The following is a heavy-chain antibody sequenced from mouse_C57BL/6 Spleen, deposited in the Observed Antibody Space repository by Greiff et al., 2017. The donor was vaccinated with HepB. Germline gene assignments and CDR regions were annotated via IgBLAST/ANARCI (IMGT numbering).Heavy chain of an antibody. Sequence: VQLQQSGAELVMPGASVKLSCKASGYTFTSYWMHWVKQRPGQGLEWIGEIDPSDSYTNYNQKFKGKSTLTVDKSSSTAYMQLSSLTSEDSAVYYCARGALDYYGSSDYAMDYWGQGTSVTVSS. CDR1: GYTFTSYW. CDR3: ARGALDYYGSSDYAMDY. V-gene: IGHV1-69*01. D-gene: IGHD1-1*01. J-gene: IGHJ4*01. CDR2: IDPSDSYT.